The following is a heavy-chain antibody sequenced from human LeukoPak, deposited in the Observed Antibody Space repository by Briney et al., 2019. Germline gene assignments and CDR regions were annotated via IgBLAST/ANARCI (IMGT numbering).Heavy chain of an antibody. CDR2: ISSSSSTI. J-gene: IGHJ4*02. V-gene: IGHV3-48*01. D-gene: IGHD3-22*01. CDR1: GFTFSSYS. CDR3: ARDAYYYDSLIGDY. Sequence: GGSLRLSCAASGFTFSSYSMNWVRQAPGKGLEWVSYISSSSSTIYYADSVKGRFTISRDNSKNTLYLQMNSLRAEDTAVYYCARDAYYYDSLIGDYWGQGTLVTVSS.